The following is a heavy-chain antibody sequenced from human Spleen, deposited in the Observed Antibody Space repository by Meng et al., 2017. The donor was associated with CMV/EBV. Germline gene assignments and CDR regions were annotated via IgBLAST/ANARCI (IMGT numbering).Heavy chain of an antibody. D-gene: IGHD2-2*02. V-gene: IGHV4-38-2*02. Sequence: SETLSLTCTVSGYSISSGYYWGWIRQPPGKGLEWIGSIYYSGNTYYNPSLKSRVTISVDTSKNQFSLKLSSVTAADTAVYYCARPYTRGAFDIWGQGTMVTVSS. CDR3: ARPYTRGAFDI. CDR2: IYYSGNT. CDR1: GYSISSGYY. J-gene: IGHJ3*02.